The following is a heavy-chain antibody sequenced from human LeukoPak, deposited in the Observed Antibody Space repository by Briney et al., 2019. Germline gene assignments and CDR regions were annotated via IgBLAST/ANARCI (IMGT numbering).Heavy chain of an antibody. CDR3: ARAWGSSWSFDY. D-gene: IGHD6-13*01. Sequence: SETLSLTCAVYGVSFSGYYWSWIRQPPGKGLEWIGEINHSGSTNYNPSLKSRVTISLDTSKNQFSLKLSSVTAADTAVYYCARAWGSSWSFDYWGQGTLVTVSS. J-gene: IGHJ4*02. CDR2: INHSGST. V-gene: IGHV4-34*01. CDR1: GVSFSGYY.